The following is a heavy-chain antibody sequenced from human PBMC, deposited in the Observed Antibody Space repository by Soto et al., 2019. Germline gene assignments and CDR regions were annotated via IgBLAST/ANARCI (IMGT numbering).Heavy chain of an antibody. CDR2: IYNGGST. CDR1: GFTVSNTY. Sequence: EGSLRLSCAAAGFTVSNTYMSWVRQAPGKGLEWVSVIYNGGSTFYADSVKGRFTISRDESKNTLYLQMNSLRVEDTAVYYCAKEPWSPLAPSWGQGTLVTVSS. D-gene: IGHD1-1*01. J-gene: IGHJ5*02. V-gene: IGHV3-66*01. CDR3: AKEPWSPLAPS.